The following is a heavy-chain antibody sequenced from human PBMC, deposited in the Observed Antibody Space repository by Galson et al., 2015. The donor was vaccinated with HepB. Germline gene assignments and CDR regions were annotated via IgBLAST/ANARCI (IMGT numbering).Heavy chain of an antibody. J-gene: IGHJ5*02. Sequence: SLRLSCAASGFTFSSYWMSWVRQAPGKGLEWVANIKQDGSEKYYVDSVKGRFTISRDNAKNSLYLQMNSLRAEDTAVYYCARVWAVAGTLVERFDPWGQGTLVTVSS. CDR3: ARVWAVAGTLVERFDP. CDR2: IKQDGSEK. CDR1: GFTFSSYW. D-gene: IGHD6-19*01. V-gene: IGHV3-7*03.